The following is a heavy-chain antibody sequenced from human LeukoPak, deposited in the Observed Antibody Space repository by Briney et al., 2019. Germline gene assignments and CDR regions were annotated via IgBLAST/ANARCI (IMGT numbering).Heavy chain of an antibody. CDR2: INHSGST. CDR3: ARRNYDSSGYYYEDY. D-gene: IGHD3-22*01. J-gene: IGHJ4*02. V-gene: IGHV4-39*07. Sequence: SETLSLTCTVSGGSISSGSYYWSWIRQPPGKGLEWIGDINHSGSTNYNPSLKSRVTISVDTSKNQFSLKLSSVTAADTAVYYCARRNYDSSGYYYEDYWGQGTLVTVSS. CDR1: GGSISSGSYY.